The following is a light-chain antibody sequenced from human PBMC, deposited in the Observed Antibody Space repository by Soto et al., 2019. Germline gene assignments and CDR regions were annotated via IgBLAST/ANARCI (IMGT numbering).Light chain of an antibody. Sequence: QSVLTQPRSVSGSPGQSVTISCTGTSSDVGGYNYVSWYQQHPGKAPKLMIYDVSKRPSGVPDRFSGSKSGNTASLTISGLQAEDEADYYCCSYAGSYTYVFGXGTKSPS. CDR1: SSDVGGYNY. J-gene: IGLJ1*01. V-gene: IGLV2-11*01. CDR3: CSYAGSYTYV. CDR2: DVS.